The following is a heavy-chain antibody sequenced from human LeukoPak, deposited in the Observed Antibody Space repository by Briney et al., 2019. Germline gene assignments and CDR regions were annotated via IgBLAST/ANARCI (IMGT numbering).Heavy chain of an antibody. V-gene: IGHV3-30*04. J-gene: IGHJ4*02. Sequence: PGRSLRLSCAASGFTFSSYAMHWVRQAPGKGLEWVAVISYDGSNKYYADSVKGRFTISRGNSKNTLYLQMNSLRAEDTAVYYCARDGAGYRDFPYYFDYWGQGTLVTVSS. CDR1: GFTFSSYA. CDR3: ARDGAGYRDFPYYFDY. D-gene: IGHD4/OR15-4a*01. CDR2: ISYDGSNK.